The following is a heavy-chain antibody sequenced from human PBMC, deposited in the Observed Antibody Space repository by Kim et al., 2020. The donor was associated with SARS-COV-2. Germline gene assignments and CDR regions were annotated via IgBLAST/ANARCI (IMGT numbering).Heavy chain of an antibody. CDR3: AKDTLLRAVIIKALDY. Sequence: GGSLRLSCAASGFTFSSYGMHWVRQAPGKGLEWVAVISYDGSNKYYADSVKGRFTISRDNSKNTLYLQMNSLRAEDTAVYYCAKDTLLRAVIIKALDYLG. CDR1: GFTFSSYG. J-gene: IGHJ4*01. V-gene: IGHV3-30*18. CDR2: ISYDGSNK. D-gene: IGHD3-10*01.